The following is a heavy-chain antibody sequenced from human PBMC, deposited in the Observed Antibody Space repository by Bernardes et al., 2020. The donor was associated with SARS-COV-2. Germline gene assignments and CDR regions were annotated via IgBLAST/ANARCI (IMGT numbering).Heavy chain of an antibody. CDR2: ISNGGGRYT. J-gene: IGHJ4*02. CDR1: GFTFSDYY. V-gene: IGHV3-11*06. D-gene: IGHD6-6*01. Sequence: GGSLRLSRAASGFTFSDYYMNWIRQAPGKGLEWVSYISNGGGRYTNYADSVKGRFTISRDVAKNSLNLQMNSLRAEDTAVYYCARESRYSSSSFILDYWGQGTLVTVSS. CDR3: ARESRYSSSSFILDY.